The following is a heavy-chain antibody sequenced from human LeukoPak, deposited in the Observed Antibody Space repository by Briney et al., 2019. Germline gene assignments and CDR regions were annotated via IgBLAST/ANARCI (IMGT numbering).Heavy chain of an antibody. CDR3: ARLLGSVTTYDY. V-gene: IGHV3-48*03. CDR2: ISSSGSTI. CDR1: GFTFSSYE. J-gene: IGHJ4*02. D-gene: IGHD4-11*01. Sequence: GGSLRLSCAASGFTFSSYEMNWVRQAPGKGLEWVSNISSSGSTIYYADSVKGRFTISRDNAENSLYLQMNSLRVEDTAVYYCARLLGSVTTYDYWGQGTLVTVSS.